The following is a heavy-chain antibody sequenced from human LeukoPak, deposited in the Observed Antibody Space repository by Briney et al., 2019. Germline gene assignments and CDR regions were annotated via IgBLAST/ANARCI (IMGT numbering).Heavy chain of an antibody. D-gene: IGHD5-18*01. J-gene: IGHJ6*03. V-gene: IGHV1-46*01. Sequence: GASVKVSCKASGYTFTSYYMHWVRQAPGQGLEWMAIINPSGGSTTYAQKFQGRVTMTRDMSTSTVYMELSSLRSEDTAVYSCARGTQIHLWINFYHYMDVWGKGTTVTVSS. CDR1: GYTFTSYY. CDR2: INPSGGST. CDR3: ARGTQIHLWINFYHYMDV.